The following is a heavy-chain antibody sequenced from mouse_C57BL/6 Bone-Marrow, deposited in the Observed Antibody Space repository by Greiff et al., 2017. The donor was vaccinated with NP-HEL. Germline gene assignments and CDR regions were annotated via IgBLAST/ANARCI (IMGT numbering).Heavy chain of an antibody. D-gene: IGHD2-4*01. J-gene: IGHJ3*01. CDR2: IRNKANNHAT. Sequence: EVKLVESGGGLVQPGGSMKLSCAASGFTFSDAWMDWVRQSPEKGLEWVAEIRNKANNHATYYAESVKGRFTISRDDSKSSVYLQVNSLRAEDTVSYYCTRYEYDGAWFAYWGEGTLVTVSA. CDR1: GFTFSDAW. V-gene: IGHV6-6*01. CDR3: TRYEYDGAWFAY.